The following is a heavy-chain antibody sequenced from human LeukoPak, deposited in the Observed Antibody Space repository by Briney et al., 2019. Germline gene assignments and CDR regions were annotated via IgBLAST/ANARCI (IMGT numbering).Heavy chain of an antibody. CDR1: GYTFTNYG. CDR3: ARGDYCSGGSCYSGSFDY. D-gene: IGHD2-15*01. Sequence: GASVKVSCKASGYTFTNYGITWVRQAPGQGLEWMGWTSAHNGDIEYAQKFQGRVTMTTDTSTTTAYMELRSLRSDDTAVYYCARGDYCSGGSCYSGSFDYWGQGTLVTVSS. V-gene: IGHV1-18*01. CDR2: TSAHNGDI. J-gene: IGHJ4*02.